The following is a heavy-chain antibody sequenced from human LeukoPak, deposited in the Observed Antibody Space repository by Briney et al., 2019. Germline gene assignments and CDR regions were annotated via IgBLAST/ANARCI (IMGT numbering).Heavy chain of an antibody. J-gene: IGHJ5*02. CDR2: IYYSGST. V-gene: IGHV4-31*03. CDR3: ARGVGRITMVRGVNNWFDP. Sequence: SQTLSLTCTVSGGSISSGGYYWSWIRQHPGKGLEWIGYIYYSGSTNYNPSLKSRVTISVDTSKNQFSLKLSSVTAADTAVYYCARGVGRITMVRGVNNWFDPWGQGTLVTVSS. D-gene: IGHD3-10*01. CDR1: GGSISSGGYY.